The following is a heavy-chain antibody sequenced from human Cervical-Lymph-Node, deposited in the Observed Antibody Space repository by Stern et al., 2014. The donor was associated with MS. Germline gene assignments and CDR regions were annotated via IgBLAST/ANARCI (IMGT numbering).Heavy chain of an antibody. J-gene: IGHJ5*02. CDR3: TREMAARRFDP. CDR2: IYAGSIT. D-gene: IGHD6-6*01. Sequence: VQLVESGGGLAQPGGSLRLSCAASGLTVSSNYMTWVRQAPGKGLERVSLIYAGSITHYADSVKGRFTISRDNSENILYLQMNSLRVEDTAVYYCTREMAARRFDPWGQGTLVIVSS. CDR1: GLTVSSNY. V-gene: IGHV3-66*01.